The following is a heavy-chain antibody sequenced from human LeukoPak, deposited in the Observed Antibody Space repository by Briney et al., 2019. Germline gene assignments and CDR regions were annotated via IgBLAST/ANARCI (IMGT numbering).Heavy chain of an antibody. J-gene: IGHJ6*02. V-gene: IGHV3-33*08. CDR3: ARDRGYCSSTSCSSGMDV. CDR2: IWYDGSNK. Sequence: GGSLRLSCAASGFTFGNYGMSWVRQAPGKGLEWVAVIWYDGSNKYYADSVKGRFTISRDNSKNTLYLQMNSLRAEDTAVYYCARDRGYCSSTSCSSGMDVWGQGTTVTVSS. D-gene: IGHD2-2*01. CDR1: GFTFGNYG.